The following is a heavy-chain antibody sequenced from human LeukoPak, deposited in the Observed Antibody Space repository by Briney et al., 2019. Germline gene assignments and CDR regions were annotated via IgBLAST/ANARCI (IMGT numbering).Heavy chain of an antibody. CDR3: ARDNYYDSSGLGY. CDR2: ISSSSSYI. J-gene: IGHJ4*02. V-gene: IGHV3-21*01. CDR1: GFTFSSYS. Sequence: GGSLRLSCAASGFTFSSYSMNWVRQAPEKGLEWVSSISSSSSYIYYADSVKGRFTISRDNAKNSLYLQMNSLRAEDTAVYYCARDNYYDSSGLGYWGQGTLVTVSS. D-gene: IGHD3-22*01.